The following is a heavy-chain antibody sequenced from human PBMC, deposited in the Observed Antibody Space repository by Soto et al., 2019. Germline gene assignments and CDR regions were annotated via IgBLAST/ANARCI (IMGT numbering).Heavy chain of an antibody. D-gene: IGHD3-22*01. CDR3: ARHGYYYDSSGYSTPDY. CDR1: GGSISSYY. J-gene: IGHJ4*02. V-gene: IGHV4-59*08. Sequence: SETLSLTCTVSGGSISSYYWSWIRQPPGKGLEWIGYIYYSGSTNYNPSLKSRVTISVDTSKNQFSLKLSSVTAADTAVYYCARHGYYYDSSGYSTPDYWGQGTLVPVSS. CDR2: IYYSGST.